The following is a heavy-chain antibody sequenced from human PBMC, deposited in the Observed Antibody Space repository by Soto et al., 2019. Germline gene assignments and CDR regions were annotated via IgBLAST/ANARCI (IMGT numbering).Heavy chain of an antibody. CDR3: AIGGGIVVVTAPYDH. V-gene: IGHV1-46*03. D-gene: IGHD2-21*02. Sequence: ASVKVSCKASGYNFTSYYMNWVRQAPGQGLEWLGIINPSGGYTTYAQRFLGRVTMTSDTSTSTVHMELGSLTSEDTAVYYCAIGGGIVVVTAPYDHRGQRTPVTVSS. CDR2: INPSGGYT. CDR1: GYNFTSYY. J-gene: IGHJ4*02.